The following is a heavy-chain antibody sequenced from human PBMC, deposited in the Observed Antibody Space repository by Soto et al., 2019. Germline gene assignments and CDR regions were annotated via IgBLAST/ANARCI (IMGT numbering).Heavy chain of an antibody. CDR3: VRDVGGSGWVAH. Sequence: PXETLSLPSTVSGISIDNYYCGWIRQSAGKGLEWIGRIYSSGTTNYNPSLKSRVTMPVDMSKSQFSLNVRSVTAADTAVYYCVRDVGGSGWVAHCGQGTLVTVSS. V-gene: IGHV4-4*07. J-gene: IGHJ5*02. CDR1: GISIDNYY. CDR2: IYSSGTT.